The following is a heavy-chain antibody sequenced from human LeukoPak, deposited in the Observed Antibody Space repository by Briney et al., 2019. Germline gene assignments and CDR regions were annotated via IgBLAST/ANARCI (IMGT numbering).Heavy chain of an antibody. J-gene: IGHJ4*02. CDR3: ARGPANYYDSSGYFDY. Sequence: SETLSLTCAVYGGSFSGYYWSWIRQPPGKGLEWIGYIYYSGSTNYNPSLKSRVTISVDTSKNQFSLKLSSVTAADTAVYYCARGPANYYDSSGYFDYWGQGTLVTVSS. D-gene: IGHD3-22*01. CDR2: IYYSGST. V-gene: IGHV4-59*01. CDR1: GGSFSGYY.